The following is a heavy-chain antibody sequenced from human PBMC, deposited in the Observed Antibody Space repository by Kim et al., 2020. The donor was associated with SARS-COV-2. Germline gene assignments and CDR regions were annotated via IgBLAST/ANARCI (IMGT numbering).Heavy chain of an antibody. D-gene: IGHD3-16*02. Sequence: ASVKVSCKASGYTFSNYAMHWVRQAPGQRLEWMGWINTGNGNTKYSQKFQGTVTITRDTSASTAYMELSSLRSEDTAVYYCVRDRYAMPDFWGQGTLVTV. CDR3: VRDRYAMPDF. CDR2: INTGNGNT. V-gene: IGHV1-3*04. J-gene: IGHJ4*02. CDR1: GYTFSNYA.